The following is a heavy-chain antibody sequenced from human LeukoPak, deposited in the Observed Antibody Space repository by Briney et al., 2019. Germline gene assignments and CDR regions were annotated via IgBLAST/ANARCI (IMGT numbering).Heavy chain of an antibody. CDR1: GGSISSGGYY. D-gene: IGHD5-18*01. CDR2: IYYSGST. CDR3: ARGYSYGYYYYYYMDV. J-gene: IGHJ6*03. V-gene: IGHV4-31*03. Sequence: SQTLSLTCTVSGGSISSGGYYWSWIRQHPGKGLEWIGYIYYSGSTYYNPSLKSRVTISVDTSKNQFSLKLGSVTAADTAVYYCARGYSYGYYYYYYMDVWGKGTTVTVSS.